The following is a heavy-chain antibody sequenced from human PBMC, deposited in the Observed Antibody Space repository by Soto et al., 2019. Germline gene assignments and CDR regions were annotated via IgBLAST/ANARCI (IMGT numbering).Heavy chain of an antibody. J-gene: IGHJ4*02. V-gene: IGHV3-74*01. D-gene: IGHD3-16*01. Sequence: EVQLVQSGGGLVQPGGSLRLSCAASGFSFSSYWMHWFRQAPGKGPVWVSQINLDGTTTNYADSVKGRFTISRDNAENTRYLQMNRLRAEDTAVYYCAKDVSWGQSDYWGQGTLVTVSS. CDR2: INLDGTTT. CDR1: GFSFSSYW. CDR3: AKDVSWGQSDY.